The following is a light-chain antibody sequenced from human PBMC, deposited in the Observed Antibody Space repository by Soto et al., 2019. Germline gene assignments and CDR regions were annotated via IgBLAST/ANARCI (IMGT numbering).Light chain of an antibody. Sequence: QSVLTQPASVSASPGQSITISCTRTSSNVGTYDLVSWYQHHPDKAPKLIIYEGTKRPSGISSRFSGSKSGNTASLTISGLQAEDDADYYCCSFAVGAALVFGGGTKVTVL. CDR1: SSNVGTYDL. CDR3: CSFAVGAALV. V-gene: IGLV2-23*01. J-gene: IGLJ2*01. CDR2: EGT.